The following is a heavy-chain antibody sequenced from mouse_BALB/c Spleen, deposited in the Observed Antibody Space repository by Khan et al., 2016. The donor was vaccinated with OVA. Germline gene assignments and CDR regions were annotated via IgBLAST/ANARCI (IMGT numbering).Heavy chain of an antibody. J-gene: IGHJ4*01. CDR3: AREKDWGGMDY. CDR1: GYTFTNYG. CDR2: INTNTGEP. Sequence: QIQLVQSGPELKKPGETVKISCKASGYTFTNYGMNWVKQAPGKGLKWMGWINTNTGEPTYAEEFKGRVAFSLETSASTAYLQINNLKNEDTATYFCAREKDWGGMDYWGHGPSVTVSS. V-gene: IGHV9-3*02.